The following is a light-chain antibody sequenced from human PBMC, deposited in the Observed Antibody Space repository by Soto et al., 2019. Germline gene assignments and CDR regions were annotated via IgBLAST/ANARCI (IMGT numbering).Light chain of an antibody. Sequence: QSVLSQPASVSGSPGQSIAISCTGTSSDVGTYNLVSWYQQPPGKAPKLIIFEVSKRPSGVSDRFSGSKSGNTASLTISGLQGEDEADYYSCSYARPGTLYVFGTGTKVTVL. CDR3: CSYARPGTLYV. V-gene: IGLV2-23*02. CDR2: EVS. CDR1: SSDVGTYNL. J-gene: IGLJ1*01.